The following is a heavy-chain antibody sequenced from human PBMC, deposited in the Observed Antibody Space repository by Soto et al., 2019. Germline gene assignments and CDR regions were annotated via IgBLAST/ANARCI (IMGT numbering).Heavy chain of an antibody. Sequence: SETLSLTCAVSGSSIGSSYYWGWIRQPPGKGLEWIGTIHLGGSSFYNPSLKSRVTISVDTSKNQFSLKLSSVTAADTAVYYWAARGNSGSFNWSAPWGQGTLVPVSS. D-gene: IGHD1-26*01. CDR3: AARGNSGSFNWSAP. V-gene: IGHV4-38-2*01. CDR2: IHLGGSS. CDR1: GSSIGSSYY. J-gene: IGHJ5*02.